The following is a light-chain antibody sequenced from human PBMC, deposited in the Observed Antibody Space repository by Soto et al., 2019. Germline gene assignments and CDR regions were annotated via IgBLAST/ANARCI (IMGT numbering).Light chain of an antibody. J-gene: IGKJ1*01. CDR2: AAS. Sequence: DIQMTQSPSSLSASVGDRVTITCRASQDISNNLAWYQQKPGKVPKLLIHAASTFQSGVPSRFSGSGSGTDFTLTISTLQPEDVATYYCQKYVSAPRTFGQGTKVEIK. CDR1: QDISNN. CDR3: QKYVSAPRT. V-gene: IGKV1-27*01.